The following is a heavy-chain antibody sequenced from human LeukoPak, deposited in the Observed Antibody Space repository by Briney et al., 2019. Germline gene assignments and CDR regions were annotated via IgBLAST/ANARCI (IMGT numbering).Heavy chain of an antibody. CDR2: IYYSGST. CDR3: AGGGFLGYCSSTSCPYYFDY. Sequence: SETLSLTCTVSGGSISSYYWSWIRQPPGKGLEWIGYIYYSGSTNYNPSLKSRVTISVDTSKNQFSLKLSSVTAADTAVYYCAGGGFLGYCSSTSCPYYFDYWGQGTLVTVSS. D-gene: IGHD2-2*01. V-gene: IGHV4-59*01. CDR1: GGSISSYY. J-gene: IGHJ4*02.